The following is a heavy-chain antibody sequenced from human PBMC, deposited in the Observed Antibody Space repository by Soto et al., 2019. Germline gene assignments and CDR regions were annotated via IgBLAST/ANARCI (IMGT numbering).Heavy chain of an antibody. Sequence: SETLSLTCTVSGGSISSYYWSWIRQPPGKGLEWIGYIYYSGSTNYNPSLKSRVTISVDTSKNQFSLKLSSVTAADTAVYYCAGAYSSSWLRYFDYWGQGTLVTVSS. CDR3: AGAYSSSWLRYFDY. D-gene: IGHD6-13*01. V-gene: IGHV4-59*01. J-gene: IGHJ4*02. CDR1: GGSISSYY. CDR2: IYYSGST.